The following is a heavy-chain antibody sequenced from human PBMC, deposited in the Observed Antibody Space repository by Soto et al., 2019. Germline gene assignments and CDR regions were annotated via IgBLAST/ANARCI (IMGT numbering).Heavy chain of an antibody. Sequence: QVQLVESGGGVVQPGRSLRLSCAASGFTFSSYGMHWVRQAPGKGLEWVAVIWYDGSNKYYADSVKGRFTISRDNSKNTLYLQMNSLRAEDTAVYYCARHYGDLYYFDYWGQGTLVTVSS. J-gene: IGHJ4*02. CDR1: GFTFSSYG. CDR2: IWYDGSNK. CDR3: ARHYGDLYYFDY. D-gene: IGHD4-17*01. V-gene: IGHV3-33*01.